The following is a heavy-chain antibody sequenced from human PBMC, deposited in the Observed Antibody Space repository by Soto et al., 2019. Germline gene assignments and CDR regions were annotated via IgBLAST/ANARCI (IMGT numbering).Heavy chain of an antibody. D-gene: IGHD1-26*01. Sequence: PGGSLRLSCAASGFTFSSYAMSWVRQAPGKGLEWVSAMSVSGGSKYYADSVKGRFTISRDTSRNTLYLRMNSLRVEDTAVYYCRVGVADWGQGTRVTVSS. CDR1: GFTFSSYA. CDR3: RVGVAD. V-gene: IGHV3-23*01. J-gene: IGHJ4*02. CDR2: MSVSGGSK.